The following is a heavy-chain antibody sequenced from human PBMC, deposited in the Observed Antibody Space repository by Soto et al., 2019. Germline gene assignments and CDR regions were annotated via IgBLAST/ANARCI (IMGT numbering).Heavy chain of an antibody. V-gene: IGHV4-59*01. Sequence: SDTLSLTCTVSGGSIRSYYWSWIGQPPGKGLQWIGYIYYSGSTNYNPSLKSRVTISVDTSKNQFSLKLSSVTAADTGVYYCARDGFWSGRAFDPWGQGTLVTVSS. J-gene: IGHJ5*02. CDR3: ARDGFWSGRAFDP. D-gene: IGHD3-3*01. CDR1: GGSIRSYY. CDR2: IYYSGST.